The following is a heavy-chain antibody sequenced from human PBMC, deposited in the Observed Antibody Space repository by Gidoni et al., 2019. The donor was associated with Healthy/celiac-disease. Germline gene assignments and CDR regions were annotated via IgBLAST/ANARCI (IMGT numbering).Heavy chain of an antibody. V-gene: IGHV3-30*18. J-gene: IGHJ6*02. CDR2: ISYDGSNK. CDR1: GCTVSTYG. Sequence: QVQLVESGGGVVQPGRSLRLSCAADGCTVSTYGRHWVRQAPGKGLEWVAVISYDGSNKYYADSVNVRFTISRDNSKNTLYLQMNSLRAEDTAVYYCAKALAARPGYHYYGMDVWGQGTTVTVSS. D-gene: IGHD6-6*01. CDR3: AKALAARPGYHYYGMDV.